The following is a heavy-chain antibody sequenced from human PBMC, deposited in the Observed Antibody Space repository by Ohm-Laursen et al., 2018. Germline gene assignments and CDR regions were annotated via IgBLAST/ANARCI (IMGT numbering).Heavy chain of an antibody. Sequence: GSLRLSCAASGFTFSSYAMSWVRQAPGKGLEWVSAISGSGGSTYYADSVKGRFTISRDNSRNTLYLQTNSLRAEDTPSGLLPPFDYWGQGTLVTVSS. CDR1: GFTFSSYA. V-gene: IGHV3-23*01. CDR2: ISGSGGST. J-gene: IGHJ4*02. CDR3: PPFDY. D-gene: IGHD3-22*01.